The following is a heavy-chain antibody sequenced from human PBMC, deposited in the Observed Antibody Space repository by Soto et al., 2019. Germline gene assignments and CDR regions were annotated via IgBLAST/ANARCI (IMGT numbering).Heavy chain of an antibody. V-gene: IGHV3-33*01. CDR2: IWYDGSKK. CDR1: GFTFRDYG. Sequence: QVQLVESGGGVVQPGRSLRLSCAASGFTFRDYGMHWIRQAPGKGLEWVAIIWYDGSKKYYADSVRGRFTISRDNSKNTLYLEMNSLRAEDTAMYYCARNASWIQLWSCVDYWGQGTLVTVSS. CDR3: ARNASWIQLWSCVDY. J-gene: IGHJ4*02. D-gene: IGHD5-18*01.